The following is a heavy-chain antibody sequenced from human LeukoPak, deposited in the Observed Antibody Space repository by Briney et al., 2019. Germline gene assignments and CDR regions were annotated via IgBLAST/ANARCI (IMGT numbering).Heavy chain of an antibody. CDR2: ISSSSKTI. Sequence: PGGSLRLSCAASGFSFNRYAVAWVRQAPGKGLEWVSYISSSSKTIYYADSVKGRFTISRDNAKNSLYLQMNSLRDEDSAVYYCARDQGIFDYWGQGTLVTVSS. CDR3: ARDQGIFDY. CDR1: GFSFNRYA. J-gene: IGHJ4*02. V-gene: IGHV3-48*02.